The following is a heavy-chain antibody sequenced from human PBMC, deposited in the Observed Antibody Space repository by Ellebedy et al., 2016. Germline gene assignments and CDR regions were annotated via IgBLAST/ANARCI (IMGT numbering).Heavy chain of an antibody. D-gene: IGHD6-13*01. CDR2: INSDGSST. Sequence: GESLKISXAASGFTFSSYWMHWVRQAPGKGLVWVSRINSDGSSTSYADSVKGRFTISRDNAKNTLYLQMNSLRAEDTAVYYRARLLAAAGTDCWGQGTLVTVSS. CDR1: GFTFSSYW. CDR3: ARLLAAAGTDC. V-gene: IGHV3-74*01. J-gene: IGHJ4*02.